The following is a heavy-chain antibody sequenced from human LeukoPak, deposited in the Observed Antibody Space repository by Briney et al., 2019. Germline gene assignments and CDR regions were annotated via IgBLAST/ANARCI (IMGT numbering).Heavy chain of an antibody. V-gene: IGHV4-59*12. CDR3: AKGDHTIFGVVTSRLAGGAFDI. Sequence: SGTLSLTCTVSGGSIHSYYWNWIRQPPGKGLEWIGYIYYSGSTYYNPSLKSRVTISVDRSKNQFSLKLSSVTAADTAVYYCAKGDHTIFGVVTSRLAGGAFDIWGQGTMVTVSS. J-gene: IGHJ3*02. D-gene: IGHD3-3*01. CDR2: IYYSGST. CDR1: GGSIHSYY.